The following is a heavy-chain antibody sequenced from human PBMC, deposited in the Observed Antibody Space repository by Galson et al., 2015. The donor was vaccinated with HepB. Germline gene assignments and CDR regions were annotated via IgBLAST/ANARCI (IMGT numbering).Heavy chain of an antibody. D-gene: IGHD6-13*01. CDR3: ARLSIAVAASDY. Sequence: SLRLSCAASGFTFSDYWISWVRQAPGKGLEWVVNIKQDGSERYYVDSVKGRFTISRDNAKNSLYLHMNSLRAEDTAVYYCARLSIAVAASDYWGQGTLVTVSS. CDR2: IKQDGSER. V-gene: IGHV3-7*03. CDR1: GFTFSDYW. J-gene: IGHJ4*02.